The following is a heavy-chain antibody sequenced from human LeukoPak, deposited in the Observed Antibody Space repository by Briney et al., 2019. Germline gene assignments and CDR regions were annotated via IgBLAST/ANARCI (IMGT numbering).Heavy chain of an antibody. CDR1: GYTFTSYG. J-gene: IGHJ5*02. CDR2: INPNSGGT. D-gene: IGHD6-19*01. Sequence: ASVKVSCKASGYTFTSYGISWVRQAPGQGLEWMGWINPNSGGTNYAQKFQGRVTMTRDTSISTAYMELSRLRSDDTAVYYCARDLNPDSSGWQYWFDPWGQGTLVTVSS. CDR3: ARDLNPDSSGWQYWFDP. V-gene: IGHV1-2*02.